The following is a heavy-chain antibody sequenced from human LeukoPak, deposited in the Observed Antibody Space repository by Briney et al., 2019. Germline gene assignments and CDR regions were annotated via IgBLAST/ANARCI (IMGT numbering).Heavy chain of an antibody. CDR2: INPNSGGT. Sequence: ASVKVSCKASGYTFTAYYMHWVRQAPGQGLEWMGWINPNSGGTNYAQKIQGRVTMTRDTSISTAYMELSRLRPDDTAVYYCAREAAVPFPGWDYWGQGALVTVSS. V-gene: IGHV1-2*02. D-gene: IGHD6-13*01. J-gene: IGHJ4*02. CDR1: GYTFTAYY. CDR3: AREAAVPFPGWDY.